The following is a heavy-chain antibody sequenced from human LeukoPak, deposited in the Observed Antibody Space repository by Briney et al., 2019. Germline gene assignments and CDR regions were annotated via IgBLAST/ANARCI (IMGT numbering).Heavy chain of an antibody. CDR1: GGSVSSGDYY. CDR2: IYYSGST. Sequence: SQTLSLTCTVSGGSVSSGDYYWSWIRQPPGKGLEWIGYIYYSGSTNYNPSLKSRVTISVDASKNQFSLKLSSVTAADTAVYYCARAGMVVTPNYYYYYYMDVWGKGTTVTVSS. J-gene: IGHJ6*03. CDR3: ARAGMVVTPNYYYYYYMDV. D-gene: IGHD4-23*01. V-gene: IGHV4-61*08.